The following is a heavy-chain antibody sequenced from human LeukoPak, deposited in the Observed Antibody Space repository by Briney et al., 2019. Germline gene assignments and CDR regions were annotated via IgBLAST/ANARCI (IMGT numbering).Heavy chain of an antibody. D-gene: IGHD3-10*01. J-gene: IGHJ4*02. CDR3: ATENYYNSGSYRFDY. Sequence: SETLSLTCTVSGDSISGYYWSWIRQPAGRGLEWIGRIFNSGSTSYNPSLRSRVTMSLDTSKNQFSLKLTSVTPADTALYYCATENYYNSGSYRFDYWGQGTLVTVSS. CDR2: IFNSGST. CDR1: GDSISGYY. V-gene: IGHV4-4*07.